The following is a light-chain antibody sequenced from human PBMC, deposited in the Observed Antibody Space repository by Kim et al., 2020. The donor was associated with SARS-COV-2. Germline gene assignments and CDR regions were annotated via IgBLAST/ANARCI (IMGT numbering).Light chain of an antibody. CDR3: QSCDSSLSGYV. V-gene: IGLV1-40*01. CDR1: SYTFGTGYD. J-gene: IGLJ1*01. Sequence: QWFTSSRTGSSYTFGTGYDVHGYQQLPGTAPKLLIYGNSNRPSGVPDRFSGSKSGTSASLAITGLQAEDEADYYCQSCDSSLSGYVFGTGTKVTVL. CDR2: GNS.